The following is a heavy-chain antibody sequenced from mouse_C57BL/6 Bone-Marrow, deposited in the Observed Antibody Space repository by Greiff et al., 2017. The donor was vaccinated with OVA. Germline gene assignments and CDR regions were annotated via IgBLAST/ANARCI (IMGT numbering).Heavy chain of an antibody. CDR1: GYAFTNYL. Sequence: VKLMESGAELVRPGTSVKVSCKASGYAFTNYLIEWVKQRPGQGLEWIGVINPGSGGTNYNEKFKGKATLTADKSSSTAYMQLSSLTSEDSAVYFCAREGLRRDYWYFDVWGTGTTVTVSS. V-gene: IGHV1-54*01. CDR3: AREGLRRDYWYFDV. J-gene: IGHJ1*03. D-gene: IGHD2-4*01. CDR2: INPGSGGT.